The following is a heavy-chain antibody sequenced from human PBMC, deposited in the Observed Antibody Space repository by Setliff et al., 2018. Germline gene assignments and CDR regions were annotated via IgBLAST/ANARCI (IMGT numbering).Heavy chain of an antibody. CDR1: GYSISSGYY. V-gene: IGHV4-38-2*01. J-gene: IGHJ4*02. CDR2: INHSGST. CDR3: ARRETYYNFWSGYYAY. D-gene: IGHD3-3*01. Sequence: SETLSLTCGVSGYSISSGYYWSWIRQPPGKGLEWIGEINHSGSTNYNPSLKSRVTISVDTSKNQFSLKLSSVTAADTAVYYCARRETYYNFWSGYYAYWGQGTLVTVSS.